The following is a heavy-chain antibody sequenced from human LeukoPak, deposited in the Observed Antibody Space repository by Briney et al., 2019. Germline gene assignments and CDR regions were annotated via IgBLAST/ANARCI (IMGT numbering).Heavy chain of an antibody. Sequence: ASVKVSCKASGYSFTTYYIHWVRQAPGQGLEWMGVINPSGGSTSFAQKFQARLTMTRDTSTSTVYMELSGLSSEDTAVYYCARGGYFGSGSYLDYWGQGTLVTVSS. D-gene: IGHD3-10*01. CDR2: INPSGGST. V-gene: IGHV1-46*01. CDR3: ARGGYFGSGSYLDY. J-gene: IGHJ4*02. CDR1: GYSFTTYY.